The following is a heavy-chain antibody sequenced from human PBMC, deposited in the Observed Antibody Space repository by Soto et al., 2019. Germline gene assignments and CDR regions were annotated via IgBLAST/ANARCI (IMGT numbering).Heavy chain of an antibody. D-gene: IGHD4-17*01. CDR3: TTYQGDYNFDH. CDR1: GYTLNEVA. CDR2: FDPDEAET. V-gene: IGHV1-24*01. Sequence: QVQLVQSGAEVKKPGASVKVSCKVSGYTLNEVAMHWVRQAPGKGLEWLGGFDPDEAETIYAQHFQGRVTMTEDTSTDTVYMELSILRSEDTALYFCTTYQGDYNFDHWGQGTLVTVSS. J-gene: IGHJ5*02.